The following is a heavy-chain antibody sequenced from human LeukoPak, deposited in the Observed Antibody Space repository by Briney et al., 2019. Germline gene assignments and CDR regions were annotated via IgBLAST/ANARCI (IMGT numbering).Heavy chain of an antibody. V-gene: IGHV4-61*02. CDR1: GYSISSVSYY. D-gene: IGHD1-26*01. J-gene: IGHJ5*02. CDR3: ARGGLLNWFDP. CDR2: IYATGST. Sequence: PSETLSLTCAVSGYSISSVSYYWSWIRQPAGKGLEWIGRIYATGSTNYNPSLKSRVTISVDTSKNQFSLKLSSVTAADTAVYYCARGGLLNWFDPWGQGTLVTVSS.